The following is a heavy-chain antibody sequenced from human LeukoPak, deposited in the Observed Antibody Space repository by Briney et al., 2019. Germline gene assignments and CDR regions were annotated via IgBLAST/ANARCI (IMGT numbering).Heavy chain of an antibody. J-gene: IGHJ4*02. D-gene: IGHD3-10*01. CDR2: IYYGGST. V-gene: IGHV4-39*01. CDR3: ARLVRFTMVRGAHFDY. Sequence: SETLSLTCTVSGGSISSSSYFWGWIRQPPGKGLEWIGGIYYGGSTYYNPSLKNRVTKSVDTSKNQFSLKLSSVTAADTAVYYCARLVRFTMVRGAHFDYWGQGTLVTASS. CDR1: GGSISSSSYF.